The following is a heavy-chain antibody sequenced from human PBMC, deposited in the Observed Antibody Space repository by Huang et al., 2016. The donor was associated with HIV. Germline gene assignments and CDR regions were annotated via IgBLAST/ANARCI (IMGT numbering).Heavy chain of an antibody. Sequence: QVHLRESGPGLVKPSETLSLSCSVSGDSMNSAYGNWVRQPPGKGREWIGHGYVNGNTHYNPSLRSRVTISVDTSKKQFYLKLNAVTAGDTAVYYCARRGVAAKHFDFWGQGIVVTVSS. CDR3: ARRGVAAKHFDF. D-gene: IGHD3-10*01. V-gene: IGHV4-59*13. CDR1: GDSMNSAY. CDR2: GYVNGNT. J-gene: IGHJ4*02.